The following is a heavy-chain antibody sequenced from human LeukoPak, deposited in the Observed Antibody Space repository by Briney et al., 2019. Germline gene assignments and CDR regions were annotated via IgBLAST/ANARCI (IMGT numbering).Heavy chain of an antibody. CDR1: GYNFTSYW. V-gene: IGHV5-51*01. J-gene: IGHJ3*02. D-gene: IGHD5-24*01. CDR2: IYPGDSDT. CDR3: ARRNVETNAFDI. Sequence: GESMKISCKGSGYNFTSYWIGWVRPMPGKGLEWMGIIYPGDSDTRYSPSFQGQVTISADKSISTAYLQWSSLKASDTAMYYCARRNVETNAFDIWGQGTMVTVSS.